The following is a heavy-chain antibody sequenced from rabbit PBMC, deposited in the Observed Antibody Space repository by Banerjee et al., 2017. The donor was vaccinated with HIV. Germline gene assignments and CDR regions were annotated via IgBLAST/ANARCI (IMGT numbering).Heavy chain of an antibody. D-gene: IGHD8-1*01. J-gene: IGHJ4*01. CDR1: GFSFNNNYG. CDR3: ARTHYSGASYFWL. V-gene: IGHV1S40*01. CDR2: INSNTGNT. Sequence: QSLEESGGDLVKPEGSLTLTCTASGFSFNNNYGMCWVRQAPGKGLEWIACINSNTGNTVYASWAKGPFTISKTSSTTVTLQMTSLTAADTATYFCARTHYSGASYFWLWGPGTLVTVS.